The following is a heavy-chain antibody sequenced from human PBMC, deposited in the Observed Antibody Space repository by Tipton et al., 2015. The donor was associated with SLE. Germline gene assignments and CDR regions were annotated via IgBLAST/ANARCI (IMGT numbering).Heavy chain of an antibody. CDR1: GFTFTHYN. CDR2: ISWNSDRI. D-gene: IGHD3-10*01. J-gene: IGHJ4*02. Sequence: SLRLSCAASGFTFTHYNMNWVRQAPGKGLEWVSGISWNSDRIGYADSVKGRFTISRDNAKNSLFLQMNSLRTEDTALYYCAKDIGAALNVLLWFGLDYWGQGALVTVSS. V-gene: IGHV3-9*01. CDR3: AKDIGAALNVLLWFGLDY.